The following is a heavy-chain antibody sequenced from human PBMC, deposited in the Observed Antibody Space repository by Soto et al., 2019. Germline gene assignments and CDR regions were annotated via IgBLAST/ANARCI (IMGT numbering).Heavy chain of an antibody. V-gene: IGHV3-21*01. D-gene: IGHD2-8*01. CDR1: GFTFSTYT. J-gene: IGHJ5*02. CDR3: ASMPPSCTNPVCFPT. Sequence: PVGSLRLSCAASGFTFSTYTMTWARQAPGKGLEWVSSIDSSNKYMFYADSVKGRFTVSRDNTKNSLFLQMTGLRAEDTAVYYCASMPPSCTNPVCFPTWGRGTLVTVSS. CDR2: IDSSNKYM.